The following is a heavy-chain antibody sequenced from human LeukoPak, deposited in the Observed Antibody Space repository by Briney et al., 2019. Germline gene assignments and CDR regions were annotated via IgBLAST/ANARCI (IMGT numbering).Heavy chain of an antibody. D-gene: IGHD2-2*01. V-gene: IGHV1-18*01. CDR3: ARSSSTSFPTANFDY. J-gene: IGHJ4*02. CDR1: GYTFSNYG. Sequence: GASVKVSCKASGYTFSNYGISWVRQAPGQGLEWMGWISAYNGNTNYAQKLQGRVTMTTDTSTSTAYMELRSLRSDDTAVYYCARSSSTSFPTANFDYWGQGTLVTVSS. CDR2: ISAYNGNT.